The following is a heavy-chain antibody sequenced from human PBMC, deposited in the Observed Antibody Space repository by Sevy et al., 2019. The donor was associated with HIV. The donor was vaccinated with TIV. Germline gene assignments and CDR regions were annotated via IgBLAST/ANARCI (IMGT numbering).Heavy chain of an antibody. V-gene: IGHV3-23*01. CDR2: ISPTGGTT. Sequence: GGSLRLSCAASGFTFSSYGMSWVRQAPGKGLEWVSGISPTGGTTHYAESVKGRFIISRDNSKKTLFLQMNSLRAEDTALYYCAKDLEQQLGPDYWGQGTQVTVSS. D-gene: IGHD6-13*01. CDR3: AKDLEQQLGPDY. J-gene: IGHJ4*02. CDR1: GFTFSSYG.